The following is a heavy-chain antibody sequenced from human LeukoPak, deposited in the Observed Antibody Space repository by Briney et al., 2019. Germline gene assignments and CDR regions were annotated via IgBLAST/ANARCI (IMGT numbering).Heavy chain of an antibody. Sequence: GGSLRLSCAASGFTFSNAWMSWVRQAPGKGLEWVGRIKSKTDGGTTDYAAPVKGRFTISRDDSKNTLYLQMNSLKTEDTAVYYCARSDYGDYGNWFDPWGQGTLVTVSS. CDR1: GFTFSNAW. D-gene: IGHD4-17*01. J-gene: IGHJ5*02. CDR2: IKSKTDGGTT. V-gene: IGHV3-15*01. CDR3: ARSDYGDYGNWFDP.